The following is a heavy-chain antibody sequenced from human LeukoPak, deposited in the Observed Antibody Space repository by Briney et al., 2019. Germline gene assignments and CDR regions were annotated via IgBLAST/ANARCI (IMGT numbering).Heavy chain of an antibody. Sequence: PSDTLSLTSTVSVGSISSYYWSWIRQPPGKGLDWIGYIYYSGSTNYSPSLKSRVTISVDTSKNQFSLKLSSVTAADTAVYYCARQGYSAYEILDYWGQGTLVTVSS. CDR2: IYYSGST. CDR3: ARQGYSAYEILDY. CDR1: VGSISSYY. D-gene: IGHD5-12*01. V-gene: IGHV4-59*08. J-gene: IGHJ4*02.